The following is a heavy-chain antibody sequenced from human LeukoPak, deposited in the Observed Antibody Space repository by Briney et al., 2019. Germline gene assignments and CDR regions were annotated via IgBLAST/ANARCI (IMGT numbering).Heavy chain of an antibody. D-gene: IGHD3-3*01. Sequence: GGSLRLSCAASGFTFSSYAMSWVRQAPGKGLEWVSAISISVGSTYYADSVKGRFTISRDNSKDMLYLQMNSLRAEDTAVYYCASGGGGTWFDPWGQGTLLTVSS. CDR3: ASGGGGTWFDP. CDR2: ISISVGST. J-gene: IGHJ5*02. CDR1: GFTFSSYA. V-gene: IGHV3-23*01.